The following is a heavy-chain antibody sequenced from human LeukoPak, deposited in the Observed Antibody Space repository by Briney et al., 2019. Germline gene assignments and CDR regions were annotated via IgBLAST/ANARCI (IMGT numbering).Heavy chain of an antibody. Sequence: ASVKVSCKASGYTFTSYYMHWVRQAPGQGLEWMGIINPSGGSTSYAQKFQGRVTMTRDTSTSTVYMELSSLRSEDTAVYYCARDLLYYCDSSGYYPDWGQGTLVTVSS. J-gene: IGHJ4*02. CDR3: ARDLLYYCDSSGYYPD. D-gene: IGHD3-22*01. CDR1: GYTFTSYY. V-gene: IGHV1-46*01. CDR2: INPSGGST.